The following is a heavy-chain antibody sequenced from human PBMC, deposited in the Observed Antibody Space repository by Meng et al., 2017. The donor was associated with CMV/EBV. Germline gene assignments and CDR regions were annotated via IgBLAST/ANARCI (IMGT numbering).Heavy chain of an antibody. CDR1: GFTFSSYG. Sequence: GESLKISCAASGFTFSSYGMHWVRQAPGKGLEWVAFIRYDGGNKYYADSVKGRFTISRDNSKNTLYLQMNSLRAEDTAVYYCAKKAGGSGGWGQGTLVTVSS. D-gene: IGHD3-10*01. CDR3: AKKAGGSGG. V-gene: IGHV3-30*02. CDR2: IRYDGGNK. J-gene: IGHJ4*02.